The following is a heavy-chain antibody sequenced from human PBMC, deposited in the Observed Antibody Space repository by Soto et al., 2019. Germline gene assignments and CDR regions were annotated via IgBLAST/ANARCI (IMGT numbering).Heavy chain of an antibody. CDR2: LYDVDGT. Sequence: DVQLVESGGGLSQPGGSLRLSCAAFGLTVSGKKYLAWVRQAPGKGLEWLSGLYDVDGTYYADSVKGRFTVSRDSSQSVVYLQMHSLRPDDTAVYYCAIWQLQEHYYDIWGLGTAVTVSS. J-gene: IGHJ3*02. CDR1: GLTVSGKKY. CDR3: AIWQLQEHYYDI. D-gene: IGHD1-1*01. V-gene: IGHV3-53*01.